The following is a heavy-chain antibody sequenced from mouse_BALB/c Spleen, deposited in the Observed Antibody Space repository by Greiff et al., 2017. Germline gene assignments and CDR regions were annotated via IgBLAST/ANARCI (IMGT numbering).Heavy chain of an antibody. J-gene: IGHJ4*01. CDR3: ARGYGNYEGAMDY. V-gene: IGHV3-2*02. Sequence: EVKLMESGPGLVKPSQSLSLTCTVTGYSITSDYAWNWIRQFPGNKLEWMGYISYSGSTSYNPSLKSRISITRDTSKNQFFLQLNSVTTEDTATYYCARGYGNYEGAMDYWGQGTSVTVSS. CDR2: ISYSGST. CDR1: GYSITSDYA. D-gene: IGHD2-1*01.